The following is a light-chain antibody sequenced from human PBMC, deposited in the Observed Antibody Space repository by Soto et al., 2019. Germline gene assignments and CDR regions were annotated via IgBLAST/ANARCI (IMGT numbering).Light chain of an antibody. J-gene: IGKJ4*01. CDR3: QQSYSTLLT. CDR1: QSISSY. V-gene: IGKV1-39*01. CDR2: AAS. Sequence: DIQMTQSPSSLSASVGDRVTITCRASQSISSYLNWYQQKPGKAPKLLIYAASSLQSVVPSRFSGSGSGTDFTLTISRLQPEDFATYYCQQSYSTLLTFGGGTKVEIK.